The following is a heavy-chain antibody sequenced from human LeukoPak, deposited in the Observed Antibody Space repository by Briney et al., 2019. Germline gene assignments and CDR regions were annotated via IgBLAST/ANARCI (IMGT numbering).Heavy chain of an antibody. CDR1: GFTFSSYA. CDR3: AKVGFSDY. D-gene: IGHD6-25*01. V-gene: IGHV3-23*01. J-gene: IGHJ4*02. Sequence: GGSLRLSCAASGFTFSSYAMKWVRLAPGKGLQWVSAISGSGGGTFYTDSVKGRFTIPRDNSKNTVYLQMNSLRAEDTAVYYCAKVGFSDYWGQGTLVTVSS. CDR2: ISGSGGGT.